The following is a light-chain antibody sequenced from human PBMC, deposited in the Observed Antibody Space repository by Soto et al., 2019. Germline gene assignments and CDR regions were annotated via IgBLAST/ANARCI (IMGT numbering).Light chain of an antibody. V-gene: IGKV3-11*01. CDR1: QSVSSY. CDR2: DAS. J-gene: IGKJ1*01. Sequence: EIVLTHSPATLSLSPGEIATLFCRTSQSVSSYLAWYQQKPGQAPRLLIYDASNRATGIPARFSGSGSGTDFTLTISSLEPEDFAVYXXXQRSNXPXWTXGQGTKVDIK. CDR3: XQRSNXPXWT.